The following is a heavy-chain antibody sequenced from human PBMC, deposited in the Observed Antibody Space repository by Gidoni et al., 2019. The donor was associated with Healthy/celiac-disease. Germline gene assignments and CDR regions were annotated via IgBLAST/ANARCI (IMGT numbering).Heavy chain of an antibody. Sequence: QVQLQESGPGLVKPSQTLSLTCTVPGGSISRGGYYWSWIRQHPGKGLEWIGYIYYSGSTYYNPSLKSRVTISVDTSKNQFSLKLSSVTAADTAVYYCARAGTTVTDGDFNCWGQGTLVTVSS. V-gene: IGHV4-31*03. D-gene: IGHD4-17*01. CDR1: GGSISRGGYY. J-gene: IGHJ4*02. CDR2: IYYSGST. CDR3: ARAGTTVTDGDFNC.